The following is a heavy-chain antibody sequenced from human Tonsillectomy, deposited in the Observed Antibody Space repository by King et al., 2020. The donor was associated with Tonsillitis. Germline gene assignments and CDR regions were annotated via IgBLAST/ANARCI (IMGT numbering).Heavy chain of an antibody. D-gene: IGHD6-19*01. CDR1: GGTFSSYA. V-gene: IGHV1-69*01. Sequence: QLVQSGAEVKKPGSSVKVSCKASGGTFSSYAISWVRQAPGQGLEWMGGIIQIFGTTNYAQKFQGRVTITADESTSTAYMELSSLRSEDTAVYYCARVIDYRSGWYMGRLDPWGQGPLVTVSS. CDR2: IIQIFGTT. CDR3: ARVIDYRSGWYMGRLDP. J-gene: IGHJ5*02.